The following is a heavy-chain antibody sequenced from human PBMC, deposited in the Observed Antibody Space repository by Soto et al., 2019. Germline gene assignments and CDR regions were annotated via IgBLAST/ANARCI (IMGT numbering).Heavy chain of an antibody. J-gene: IGHJ4*02. CDR1: GGFNNYA. D-gene: IGHD4-17*01. CDR3: ARTSMTRIDY. CDR2: TIPELGTS. V-gene: IGHV1-69*10. Sequence: SVKVSCKASGGFNNYAVSWVRQAPGQGLEWMGVTIPELGTSNYAQGLQGRVTITVGKATNTAYLNLTTLTSEDTAIYYCARTSMTRIDYWGQGALVTVSS.